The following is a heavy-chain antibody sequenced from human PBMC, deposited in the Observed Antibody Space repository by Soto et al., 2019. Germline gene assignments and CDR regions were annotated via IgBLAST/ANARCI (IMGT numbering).Heavy chain of an antibody. CDR3: ARPPQGADSSGYYAYFDY. D-gene: IGHD3-22*01. CDR2: IIPIFGTA. J-gene: IGHJ4*02. V-gene: IGHV1-69*13. Sequence: GASVKVSCKASGGTFSSYAISWVRQAPGQGLEWMGGIIPIFGTANYAQKFQGRVTITADESTSTAYMELSSLRSEDTAVYYCARPPQGADSSGYYAYFDYWGQGTLVTVSS. CDR1: GGTFSSYA.